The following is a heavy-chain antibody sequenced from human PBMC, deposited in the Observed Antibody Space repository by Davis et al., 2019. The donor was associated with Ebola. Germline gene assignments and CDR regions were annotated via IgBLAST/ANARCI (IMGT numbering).Heavy chain of an antibody. D-gene: IGHD6-19*01. J-gene: IGHJ6*03. CDR1: GFTFNNYA. CDR2: INDNGGTT. CDR3: ARGGIVAAHRGEYYMDV. Sequence: GESLKISCSASGFTFNNYAMHWVRQAPGRGLDFVSGINDNGGTTHYADSVKGRFTISRDNSKNTLDLQMNSLGPADTAVYYCARGGIVAAHRGEYYMDVWGTGTTVTVSS. V-gene: IGHV3-64*04.